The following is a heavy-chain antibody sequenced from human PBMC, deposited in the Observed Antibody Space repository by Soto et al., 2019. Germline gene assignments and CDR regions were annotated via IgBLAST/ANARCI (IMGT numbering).Heavy chain of an antibody. Sequence: SETLYRTCAVSDAYVSGQYWSWIRQPPGRGLMWVGEIIPTGSTTYNPSLKSRLRISLDTSKNHFSLNLSSVSAADTAVYYCARDRADFGGVIVGVVSYGMDVWGQGTTVTVSS. J-gene: IGHJ6*02. D-gene: IGHD3-16*02. V-gene: IGHV4-34*12. CDR2: IIPTGST. CDR1: DAYVSGQY. CDR3: ARDRADFGGVIVGVVSYGMDV.